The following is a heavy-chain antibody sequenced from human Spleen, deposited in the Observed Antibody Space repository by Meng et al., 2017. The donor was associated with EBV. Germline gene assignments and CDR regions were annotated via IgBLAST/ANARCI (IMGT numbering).Heavy chain of an antibody. D-gene: IGHD3-9*01. CDR1: GLSLTSNCVV. CDR2: IYWDDCM. CDR3: VHRNPIDFLTGYDLYYLDY. V-gene: IGHV2-5*02. Sequence: TLSTSRATMLAPPQTSPLACSSSGLSLTSNCVVVRWIRHPPGKTLEWLALIYWDDCMRYSPSLKRSTNITKDTSKNQVVLTMTNMDPVDTATYSCVHRNPIDFLTGYDLYYLDYWGQGTLVTVSS. J-gene: IGHJ4*02.